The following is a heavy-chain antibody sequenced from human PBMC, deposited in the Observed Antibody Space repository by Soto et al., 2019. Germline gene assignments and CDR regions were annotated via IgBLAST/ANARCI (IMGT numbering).Heavy chain of an antibody. CDR1: GFTFSSYA. Sequence: RLSCAASGFTFSSYAMSWVRQAPGKGLEWVSAISGSGGSTYYADSVKGRFTISRDNSKNTLYLQMNSLRAEDTAVYYCAKDLYCSSTSCYYYYYYYGMDVWGEGTTVTVSS. V-gene: IGHV3-23*01. J-gene: IGHJ6*04. CDR3: AKDLYCSSTSCYYYYYYYGMDV. CDR2: ISGSGGST. D-gene: IGHD2-2*01.